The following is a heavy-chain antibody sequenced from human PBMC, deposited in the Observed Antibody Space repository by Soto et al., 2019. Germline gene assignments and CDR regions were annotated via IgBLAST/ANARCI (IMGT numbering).Heavy chain of an antibody. J-gene: IGHJ6*02. CDR1: GLTFRNYD. V-gene: IGHV3-13*05. CDR3: ARTDRDFYGLDV. CDR2: ISAAGDP. Sequence: EVQLVESGGGLVQPGGSLRLSCEASGLTFRNYDRHWVRQGTGKGLERVSGISAAGDPDYADSVEGRFTISRENAQNSFFLQINSLRVGDTAVYYCARTDRDFYGLDVWGQGTTVIVSS.